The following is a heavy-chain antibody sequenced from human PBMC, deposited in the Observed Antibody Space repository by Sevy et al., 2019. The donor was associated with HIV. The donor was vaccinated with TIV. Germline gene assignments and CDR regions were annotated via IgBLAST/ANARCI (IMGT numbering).Heavy chain of an antibody. CDR2: IYTSGST. J-gene: IGHJ3*02. CDR3: ARGGGNSFLDAFDI. V-gene: IGHV4-61*02. Sequence: SETLSLTCTVSGGSISSGSYYWSWIRQPAGKGLEWIGRIYTSGSTNYNPSLKSGVTISVDTSKNQFSLKLSSVTAADTAVYYCARGGGNSFLDAFDIWGQGTMVTVSS. CDR1: GGSISSGSYY. D-gene: IGHD2-21*02.